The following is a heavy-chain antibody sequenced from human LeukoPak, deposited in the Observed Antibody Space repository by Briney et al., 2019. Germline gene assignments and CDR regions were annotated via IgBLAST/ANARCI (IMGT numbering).Heavy chain of an antibody. J-gene: IGHJ4*02. D-gene: IGHD2-2*01. Sequence: SVKVSCKASGYSFTGYQMHWVRQAPGPGLERMGWINPNSGGTNYAHKFQGRVTMTRDTSISTAYMELSRLRSDDTAVYYCARGSRRSSTSSAIVYWGQGTLVTVSS. V-gene: IGHV1-2*02. CDR1: GYSFTGYQ. CDR3: ARGSRRSSTSSAIVY. CDR2: INPNSGGT.